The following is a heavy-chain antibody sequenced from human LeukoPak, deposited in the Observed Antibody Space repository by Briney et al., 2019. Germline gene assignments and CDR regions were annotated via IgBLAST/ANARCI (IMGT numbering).Heavy chain of an antibody. Sequence: GSLRLSCAASGFTVNSNYMSWIRQPPGKGLEWIGSIYFSGSTYYNLSLKSRVTISVDTSKNQFSLKLSSVTAADTAMYYCARSRMVPHPFDYWGQGTLVTVSS. CDR3: ARSRMVPHPFDY. D-gene: IGHD2-8*01. V-gene: IGHV4-39*07. CDR2: IYFSGST. CDR1: GFTVNSNYM. J-gene: IGHJ4*02.